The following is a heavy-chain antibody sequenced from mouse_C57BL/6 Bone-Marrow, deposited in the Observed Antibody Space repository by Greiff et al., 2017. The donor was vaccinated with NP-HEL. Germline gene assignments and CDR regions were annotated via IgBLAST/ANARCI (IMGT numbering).Heavy chain of an antibody. J-gene: IGHJ4*01. CDR3: ARGSAQATLMDY. V-gene: IGHV14-3*01. Sequence: EVQLQQSVAELVRPGASVKLSCTASGFTITNTYMHWVKQRPEQGLEWIGRIDPANGNTYYAPKFQGQATKTADTSSNTAYLQLSSPASEDTAIYYCARGSAQATLMDYCGQGTSVTVSS. CDR1: GFTITNTY. CDR2: IDPANGNT. D-gene: IGHD3-2*02.